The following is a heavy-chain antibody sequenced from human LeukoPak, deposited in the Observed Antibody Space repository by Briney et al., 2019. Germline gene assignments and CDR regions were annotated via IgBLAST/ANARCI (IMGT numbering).Heavy chain of an antibody. V-gene: IGHV3-21*01. J-gene: IGHJ4*02. CDR1: GFTFSSYS. CDR2: ISSSGSYI. Sequence: GGSLRLSCAASGFTFSSYSMTWVRQAPGKGLEWVSSISSSGSYIYYADSVKGRFTISRDNAKNTLYLQMNSLRAEDTAVYYCAKGPKLYSSSWMSDYWGQGTLVTVSS. CDR3: AKGPKLYSSSWMSDY. D-gene: IGHD6-13*01.